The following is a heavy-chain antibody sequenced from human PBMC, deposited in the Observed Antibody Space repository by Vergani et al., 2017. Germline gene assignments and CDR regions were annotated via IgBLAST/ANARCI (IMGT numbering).Heavy chain of an antibody. V-gene: IGHV3-21*02. CDR1: GFSFSSYS. CDR2: ISGSSSYV. J-gene: IGHJ4*02. Sequence: EVQLVESGGGLVKPGGSLRLSCAASGFSFSSYSMNWVRQAPGKGLEWDASISGSSSYVFYRDSVEGRFTITRDNAKKSVYLQMNSLRAEDTAMYFCARGLWDCTHIRCSPPSYWGQGTQVTVSS. CDR3: ARGLWDCTHIRCSPPSY. D-gene: IGHD2-8*01.